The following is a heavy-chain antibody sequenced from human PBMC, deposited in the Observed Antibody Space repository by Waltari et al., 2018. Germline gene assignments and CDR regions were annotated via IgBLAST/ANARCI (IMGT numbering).Heavy chain of an antibody. D-gene: IGHD7-27*01. CDR3: AKGLGMRDWYFDI. Sequence: EVRVLESGGGLVQPGGSLRLSCAASGLTFKNYAMAWVWQAPGRGLVCVAVITGGGTNTYYACSVKGRFTVSRDNSKNTLDLQMNNLRLEDTAVYFCAKGLGMRDWYFDIWGRGTLLTVSS. V-gene: IGHV3-23*01. J-gene: IGHJ2*01. CDR1: GLTFKNYA. CDR2: ITGGGTNT.